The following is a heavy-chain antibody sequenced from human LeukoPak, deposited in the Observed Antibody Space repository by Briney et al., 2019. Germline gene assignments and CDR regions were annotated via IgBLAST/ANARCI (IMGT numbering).Heavy chain of an antibody. D-gene: IGHD3-3*01. CDR2: ISWNSGSI. J-gene: IGHJ3*02. CDR1: GFTFDDYA. V-gene: IGHV3-9*01. CDR3: ARAYSSTYYDFWSGYGPQAFDI. Sequence: GRSLRLSCAASGFTFDDYAMHWVRQAPGKGLEWVSGISWNSGSIGYADSVKGRFTISRDNAKNSLYLQMNSLRAEDTALYYCARAYSSTYYDFWSGYGPQAFDIWGQGTMVTVSS.